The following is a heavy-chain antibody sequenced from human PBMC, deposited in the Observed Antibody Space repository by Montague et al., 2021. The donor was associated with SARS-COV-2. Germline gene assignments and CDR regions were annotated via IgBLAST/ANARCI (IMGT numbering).Heavy chain of an antibody. J-gene: IGHJ4*02. CDR3: AKDFGSSLTEQFDY. D-gene: IGHD2-2*01. CDR2: IWYDGSNK. Sequence: SLRLSCAASGFTFSSYGMRWVRQAPGKGLEWVAVIWYDGSNKYYADSVKGRFTISRDNSKNTLYLQMNSLRAEDTAVYYCAKDFGSSLTEQFDYWGQGTLVTVSS. CDR1: GFTFSSYG. V-gene: IGHV3-33*06.